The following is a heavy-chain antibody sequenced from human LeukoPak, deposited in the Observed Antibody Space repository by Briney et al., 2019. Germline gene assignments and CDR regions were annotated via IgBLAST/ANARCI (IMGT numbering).Heavy chain of an antibody. D-gene: IGHD5-18*01. V-gene: IGHV3-21*01. CDR3: ARADWDTAMIDY. CDR2: ISSGSSYI. CDR1: GFTFNSYN. J-gene: IGHJ4*02. Sequence: PGGSLRLSCAASGFTFNSYNMNWVRQAPGKGLEWVSSISSGSSYIYYADSVKGRFTISRDNAKNSLYLQMNSLRAEDTAVYYCARADWDTAMIDYWGQGTLVTVSS.